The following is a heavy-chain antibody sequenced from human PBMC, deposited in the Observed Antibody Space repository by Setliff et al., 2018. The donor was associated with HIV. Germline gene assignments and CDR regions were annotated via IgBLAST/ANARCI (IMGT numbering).Heavy chain of an antibody. J-gene: IGHJ5*02. CDR1: GYTFLNYG. CDR2: INVGNGNT. V-gene: IGHV1-18*01. Sequence: ASVKVSCKASGYTFLNYGISWVRQTPGRGLEWMAWINVGNGNTKTARKFQGRVALTTDTPTSTAHMELRNLRSDDTAVYYCARDSGMAVVGTWRRLDPWGQGTLVTVSS. D-gene: IGHD6-19*01. CDR3: ARDSGMAVVGTWRRLDP.